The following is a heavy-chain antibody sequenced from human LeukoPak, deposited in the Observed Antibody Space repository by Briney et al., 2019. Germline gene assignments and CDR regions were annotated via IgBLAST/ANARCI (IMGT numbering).Heavy chain of an antibody. D-gene: IGHD5-12*01. V-gene: IGHV3-33*01. CDR3: ARGYSSIIMSLFDP. CDR1: GFAFSSCA. CDR2: IWCDGSNK. J-gene: IGHJ5*02. Sequence: PGGSLRLSCAASGFAFSSCAMHWVRQAPGKGLEWVAAIWCDGSNKYYGDFVKGRFTISRDNSKNTLYLQMDSLRAEDTAVYYCARGYSSIIMSLFDPWGQGTLVTVSS.